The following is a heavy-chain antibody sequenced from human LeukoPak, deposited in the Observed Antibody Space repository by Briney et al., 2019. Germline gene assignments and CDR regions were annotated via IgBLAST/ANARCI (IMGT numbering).Heavy chain of an antibody. J-gene: IGHJ6*03. V-gene: IGHV5-51*01. CDR2: IYPADSDT. CDR3: ARDRRSSGWYTYDKYYHRDV. D-gene: IGHD6-19*01. CDR1: GYRFTSYW. Sequence: GESLKISCKGSGYRFTSYWIGWVRQMPGKGLEWMGIIYPADSDTSYSPSFQGQVTISVDKSISTAYLQWSSLKASDTAMYYCARDRRSSGWYTYDKYYHRDVWGKGTTVSVSS.